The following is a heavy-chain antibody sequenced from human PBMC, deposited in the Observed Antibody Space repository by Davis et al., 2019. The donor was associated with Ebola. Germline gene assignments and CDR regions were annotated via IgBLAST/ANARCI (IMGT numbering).Heavy chain of an antibody. CDR2: INWSGSST. D-gene: IGHD6-13*01. CDR3: AREREQQLVHYYYGLDV. CDR1: GFTFGDYG. Sequence: PGGSLRLSCVASGFTFGDYGMNWVRQVPGKGLEWVSGINWSGSSTGYADSVKGRFTISRDNAKNSVYLEMNSLRVEDTAVYYCAREREQQLVHYYYGLDVWGLGTTVTVSS. J-gene: IGHJ6*02. V-gene: IGHV3-20*04.